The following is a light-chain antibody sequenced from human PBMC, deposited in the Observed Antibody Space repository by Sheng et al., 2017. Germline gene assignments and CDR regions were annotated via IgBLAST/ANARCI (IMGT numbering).Light chain of an antibody. CDR1: QSISTW. CDR3: QQYNSYLWT. CDR2: RAS. J-gene: IGKJ1*01. V-gene: IGKV1-5*03. Sequence: IQMTQSPSSLSASVGDRVTITCRASQSISTWLAWYQQKPGKAPKVLIYRASNLESGVPSRFSGSGSGTEFTLTINSLQSEDFATYYCQQYNSYLWTFGQGTKVEIK.